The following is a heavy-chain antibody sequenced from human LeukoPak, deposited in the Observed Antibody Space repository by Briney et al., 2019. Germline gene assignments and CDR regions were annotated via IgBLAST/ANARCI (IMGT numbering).Heavy chain of an antibody. CDR1: GFPFCNYA. V-gene: IGHV3-23*01. CDR2: ISGWGGST. Sequence: GGSLRLPCSASGFPFCNYAMRWGPQAPGKGGEGVLNISGWGGSTYYEDSVKGRFTISRDNSKNTLYLQMNSLRAEDTAVYYCAKDRYYCSGGSCYPSYFDYWGQGTLVTVSS. D-gene: IGHD2-15*01. CDR3: AKDRYYCSGGSCYPSYFDY. J-gene: IGHJ4*02.